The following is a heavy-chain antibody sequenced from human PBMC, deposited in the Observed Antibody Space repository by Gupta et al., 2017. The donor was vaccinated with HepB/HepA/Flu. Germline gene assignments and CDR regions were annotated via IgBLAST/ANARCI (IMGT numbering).Heavy chain of an antibody. Sequence: QVQLVESGGGVVQPGRSLRLSCAASGFTFSSYAMHWVRQAPGKGLVWVAVISYDGSNKYYADSVKGRFTISRDNSKNTLYLQMNSLRAEDTAVYYCARLRTQGSSSSDYWGQGTLVTVSS. CDR2: ISYDGSNK. CDR1: GFTFSSYA. D-gene: IGHD6-6*01. J-gene: IGHJ4*02. CDR3: ARLRTQGSSSSDY. V-gene: IGHV3-30-3*01.